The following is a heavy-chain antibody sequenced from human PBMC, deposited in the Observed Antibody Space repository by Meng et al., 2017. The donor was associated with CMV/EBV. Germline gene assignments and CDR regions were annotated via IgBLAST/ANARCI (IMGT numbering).Heavy chain of an antibody. J-gene: IGHJ5*02. V-gene: IGHV1-2*02. D-gene: IGHD2-2*01. CDR1: GYTFTGYY. Sequence: ASVKVSCKASGYTFTGYYMHWVRQAPGQGLEWMGWINPNSGGTNYAQKFQGRVTITRDTSISTAYMELSGLRSDDTAVYYCARLDHIVVVPAAHLRFDPWGQGTLVTVSS. CDR3: ARLDHIVVVPAAHLRFDP. CDR2: INPNSGGT.